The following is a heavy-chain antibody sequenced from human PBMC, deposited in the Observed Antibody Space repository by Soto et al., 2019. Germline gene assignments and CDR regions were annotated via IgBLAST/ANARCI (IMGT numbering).Heavy chain of an antibody. CDR3: ATVLVIHNDYGDYVEDFPSVGLYY. V-gene: IGHV3-30*03. J-gene: IGHJ4*02. D-gene: IGHD4-17*01. CDR1: GFTFSSYG. Sequence: QVQLVESGGGVVQPGRSLRLSCAASGFTFSSYGMHWVRQSPGKGLEWVAVISYDGSNKYYADSVKGRFTISRDNSKNTLYLQMNSLRAEDTAVYYCATVLVIHNDYGDYVEDFPSVGLYYWGQGTLVTVSS. CDR2: ISYDGSNK.